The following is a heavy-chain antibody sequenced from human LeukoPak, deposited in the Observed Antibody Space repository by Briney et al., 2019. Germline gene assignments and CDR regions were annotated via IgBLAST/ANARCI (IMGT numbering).Heavy chain of an antibody. CDR2: INWNGGST. J-gene: IGHJ4*02. CDR1: GFTFDGYG. Sequence: GGSLRLSCAASGFTFDGYGMSWVRQAPGKGLEWVASINWNGGSTGYADSVKGRFTISRDNAKNSLYLQMNSLRAEDTALYYCERGVSTAGYWGPETLVTVSS. V-gene: IGHV3-20*04. D-gene: IGHD2-8*02. CDR3: ERGVSTAGY.